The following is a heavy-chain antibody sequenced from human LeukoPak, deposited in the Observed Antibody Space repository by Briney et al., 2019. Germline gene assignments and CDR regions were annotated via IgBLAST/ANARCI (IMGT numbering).Heavy chain of an antibody. V-gene: IGHV4-59*01. J-gene: IGHJ4*02. CDR3: AREGSRDFWSGPVYYFDY. D-gene: IGHD3-3*01. CDR1: GGSISSYY. CDR2: IHYSGST. Sequence: SETLSLTCTVSGGSISSYYWSWIRQPPGKGLEWIGYIHYSGSTYYNPSLTSRVTISVDTSKNQFSLRLSSVTAADTAVYYCAREGSRDFWSGPVYYFDYWGQGTLVTVSS.